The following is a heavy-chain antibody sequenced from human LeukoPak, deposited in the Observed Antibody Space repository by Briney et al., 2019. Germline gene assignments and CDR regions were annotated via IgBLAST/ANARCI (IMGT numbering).Heavy chain of an antibody. D-gene: IGHD6-13*01. J-gene: IGHJ5*02. V-gene: IGHV4-59*12. CDR1: GFIFTAYG. Sequence: PGRSLRLSCAASGFIFTAYGMHWVRQPPGKGLEWIGYIYYSGSTNYNPSLKSRVTISVDTSKNQFSLKLSSVTAADTAVYYCARDYGGVIAAAGALGWFDPWGQGTLVTVSS. CDR2: IYYSGST. CDR3: ARDYGGVIAAAGALGWFDP.